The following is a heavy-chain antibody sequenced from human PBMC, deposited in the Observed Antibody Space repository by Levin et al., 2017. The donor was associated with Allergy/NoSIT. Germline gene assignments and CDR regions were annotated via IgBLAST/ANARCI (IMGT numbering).Heavy chain of an antibody. J-gene: IGHJ3*01. CDR1: GFTFASYA. CDR3: AKGRGYCSGGTCYYPNDAFDL. D-gene: IGHD2-15*01. V-gene: IGHV3-23*01. CDR2: VSASGSNT. Sequence: LSLTCAASGFTFASYAMTWVRQAPGKGLEWVSGVSASGSNTDYADSVKGRFTISRDNSKNTLYLQMNSLRAEDTAVFYCAKGRGYCSGGTCYYPNDAFDLWGQGTMVTVSS.